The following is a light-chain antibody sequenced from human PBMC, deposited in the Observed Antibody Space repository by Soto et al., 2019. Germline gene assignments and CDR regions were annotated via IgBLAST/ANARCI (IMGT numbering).Light chain of an antibody. V-gene: IGLV2-23*02. CDR2: EVS. CDR3: CSYAGSSTPVV. J-gene: IGLJ2*01. CDR1: SSDVGSYNL. Sequence: QSVLTQPASVSGSSGQSITISCTGTSSDVGSYNLVSWYQQHPGKAPKLMIYEVSKRPSGVSNRFSGSKSGNTASLTISGLQAEDEADYYCCSYAGSSTPVVFGGGIKLTVL.